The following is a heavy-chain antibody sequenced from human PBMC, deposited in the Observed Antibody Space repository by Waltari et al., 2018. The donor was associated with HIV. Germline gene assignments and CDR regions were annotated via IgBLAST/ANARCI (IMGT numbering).Heavy chain of an antibody. Sequence: QVHLVQSGAELRKPGASVTVSCKASGYTFTHYGITWVRQATGQGLEWMGWISGYNGDTKYAQKVRGRVTMTTDTSTSTAYLEMGSLRFDDTAVYYCARDHYYGSSGYYSDYWGQGTLVTVSS. J-gene: IGHJ4*02. CDR1: GYTFTHYG. CDR2: ISGYNGDT. D-gene: IGHD3-22*01. CDR3: ARDHYYGSSGYYSDY. V-gene: IGHV1-18*01.